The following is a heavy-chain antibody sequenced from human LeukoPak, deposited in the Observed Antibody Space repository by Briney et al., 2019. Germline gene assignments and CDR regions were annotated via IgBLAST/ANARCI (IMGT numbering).Heavy chain of an antibody. CDR1: GYTFTGYY. CDR2: INPNSGGT. CDR3: ARDYYDSSGYYVDP. Sequence: GASVKLSCKASGYTFTGYYMHWVRQAPGQGLEWMGWINPNSGGTNYAQKFQGRVTMTRDTSISTAYMELSRLRSEDTAVYYCARDYYDSSGYYVDPWGQGTLVTVSS. V-gene: IGHV1-2*02. D-gene: IGHD3-22*01. J-gene: IGHJ5*02.